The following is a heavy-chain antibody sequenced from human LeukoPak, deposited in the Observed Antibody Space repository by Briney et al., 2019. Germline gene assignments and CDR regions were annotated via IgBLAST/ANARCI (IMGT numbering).Heavy chain of an antibody. D-gene: IGHD3-22*01. CDR2: IYSGGTI. CDR1: ALIISIYY. Sequence: GGSLRLSCEVSALIISIYYIGWVRQLPRRWMEWVSFIYSGGTIRHADPVNGRFTFSRDNFKDTLKLQMNSLRADDTAVYYCVRAVHHNFYSDRSGYYGDAFDVWSQGTVVTVSS. CDR3: VRAVHHNFYSDRSGYYGDAFDV. V-gene: IGHV3-53*01. J-gene: IGHJ3*01.